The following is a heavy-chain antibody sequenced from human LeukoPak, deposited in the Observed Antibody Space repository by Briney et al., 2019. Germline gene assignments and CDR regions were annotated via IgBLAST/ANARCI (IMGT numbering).Heavy chain of an antibody. V-gene: IGHV1-18*01. CDR3: ARDKETYCSGGSCYSDGFDY. J-gene: IGHJ4*02. Sequence: ASVKVSCKASGYTFTSYGISWVRQAPGQGLEWTGWISAYNGNTNYAQKLQGRVTMTTDTSTSTAYMELRSLRSDDTAVYYCARDKETYCSGGSCYSDGFDYWGQGTLVTVSS. D-gene: IGHD2-15*01. CDR1: GYTFTSYG. CDR2: ISAYNGNT.